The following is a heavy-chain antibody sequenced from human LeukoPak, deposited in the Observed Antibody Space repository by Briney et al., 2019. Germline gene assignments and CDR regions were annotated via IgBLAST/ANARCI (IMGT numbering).Heavy chain of an antibody. J-gene: IGHJ4*02. CDR2: MNPNSGNT. Sequence: ASVKVSCKASGYTFTSYDINWVRQATGQGFEWMGWMNPNSGNTGYAQKFQGRVTMTRNTSISTAYMELSSLRSEDTAVYYCARGITIFGVVNGNDHWGQGTLVTVSS. CDR3: ARGITIFGVVNGNDH. V-gene: IGHV1-8*01. D-gene: IGHD3-3*01. CDR1: GYTFTSYD.